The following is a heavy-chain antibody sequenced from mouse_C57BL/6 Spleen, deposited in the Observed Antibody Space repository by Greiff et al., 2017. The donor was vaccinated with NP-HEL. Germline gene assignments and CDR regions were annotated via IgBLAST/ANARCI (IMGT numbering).Heavy chain of an antibody. J-gene: IGHJ1*03. D-gene: IGHD1-1*01. Sequence: EVKLEESGGGLVQPGGSLSLSCAASGFTFTDYYMSWVRQPPGKALEWLGFIRNKANGYTTEYSASVKGRFTISRDNSQSILYLQMNALRAEDSATYYCARRVTKVVASYWYFDVWGTGTTVTVSS. CDR2: IRNKANGYTT. V-gene: IGHV7-3*01. CDR3: ARRVTKVVASYWYFDV. CDR1: GFTFTDYY.